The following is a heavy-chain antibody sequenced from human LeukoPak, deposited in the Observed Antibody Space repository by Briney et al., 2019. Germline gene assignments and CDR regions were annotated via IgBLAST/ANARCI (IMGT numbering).Heavy chain of an antibody. Sequence: KPSETLSLTCTVSGGSISSSSYYWGWIRQPPGKGLEWIGSIYYSGSTYYNPSLKSRVTISVDTSKNQFSLKLSSVTAADTAVYYCARSHFDWLLRGEDYWGQGTLVTVSS. V-gene: IGHV4-39*01. CDR3: ARSHFDWLLRGEDY. CDR1: GGSISSSSYY. J-gene: IGHJ4*02. CDR2: IYYSGST. D-gene: IGHD3-9*01.